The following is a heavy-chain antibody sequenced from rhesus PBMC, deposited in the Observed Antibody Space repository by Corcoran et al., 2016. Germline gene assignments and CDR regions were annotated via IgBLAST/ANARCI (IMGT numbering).Heavy chain of an antibody. CDR2: VNGNPCTT. D-gene: IGHD2-15*01. J-gene: IGHJ3*01. V-gene: IGHV4-80*01. Sequence: QMQLQESGPGLVKPSETLSLTCAVSGGSFTTYWWTWIRQSPGKEWEWVGEVNGNPCTTNSNPSLTSRVSLSQDASNRHFSLKLNSVTAADTAIYYCARYAGWSSWSPGFDLWGQGLRVIVSS. CDR3: ARYAGWSSWSPGFDL. CDR1: GGSFTTYW.